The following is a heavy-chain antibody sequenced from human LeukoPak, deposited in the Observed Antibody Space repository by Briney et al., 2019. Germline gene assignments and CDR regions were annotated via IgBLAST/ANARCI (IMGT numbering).Heavy chain of an antibody. CDR2: IRYDGTNK. Sequence: GGSLRLSCAASGFTFSSYGMHRVRQAPGKGLEWVTFIRYDGTNKYYADSVKGRFTISRDNSKNTLYLQMNSLRAEDTAVYYCAKGGITARRYFDYWGQGTLVTVSS. D-gene: IGHD6-6*01. CDR1: GFTFSSYG. V-gene: IGHV3-30*02. J-gene: IGHJ4*02. CDR3: AKGGITARRYFDY.